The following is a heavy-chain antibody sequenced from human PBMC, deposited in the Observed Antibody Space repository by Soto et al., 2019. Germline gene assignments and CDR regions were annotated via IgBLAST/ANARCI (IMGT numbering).Heavy chain of an antibody. Sequence: EVQLVESGGGLVKPGGSLRLSCAASGFTFSNAWMNWVRQAPGNGLEWVGRIKSKTDGGTTDYAAPVKGRFTISRDDSKNTLYLQMNSLKTEDTAVYYCTTGYLGIAAAAPLGYWGQGTLVTVSS. CDR1: GFTFSNAW. CDR3: TTGYLGIAAAAPLGY. CDR2: IKSKTDGGTT. D-gene: IGHD6-13*01. V-gene: IGHV3-15*07. J-gene: IGHJ4*02.